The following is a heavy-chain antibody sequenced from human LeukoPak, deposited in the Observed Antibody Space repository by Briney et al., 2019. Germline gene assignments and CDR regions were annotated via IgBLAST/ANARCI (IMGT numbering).Heavy chain of an antibody. Sequence: GGSLRLSCAASGITFHRCVMHWVRQAPGEGLEWVARISHDGTIKNYADSVKGRFTISRDNSKNTLYLQLNSLRADDTAVFYCAKHGYSSGWPQVPSDYWGRGTLVTVSS. V-gene: IGHV3-30*18. J-gene: IGHJ4*02. CDR1: GITFHRCV. CDR2: ISHDGTIK. D-gene: IGHD6-19*01. CDR3: AKHGYSSGWPQVPSDY.